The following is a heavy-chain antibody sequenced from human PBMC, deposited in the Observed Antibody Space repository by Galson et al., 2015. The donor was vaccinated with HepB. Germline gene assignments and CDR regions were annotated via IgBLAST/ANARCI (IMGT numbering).Heavy chain of an antibody. Sequence: QSGAEVKKPGESLRISCKGSGCSFTSYWISWVRQMPGKGLEWMGRIDPSDSYTNYSPSFQGHVTISADKSISTAYLQWSSLKASDTAMYYCARLRDWSAVVASIDFDYWGQGTLVTVSS. CDR3: ARLRDWSAVVASIDFDY. V-gene: IGHV5-10-1*01. J-gene: IGHJ4*02. CDR2: IDPSDSYT. D-gene: IGHD3-3*01. CDR1: GCSFTSYW.